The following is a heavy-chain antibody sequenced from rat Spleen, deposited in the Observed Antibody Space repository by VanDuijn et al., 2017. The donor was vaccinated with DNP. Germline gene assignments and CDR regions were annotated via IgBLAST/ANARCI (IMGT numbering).Heavy chain of an antibody. V-gene: IGHV5-31*01. J-gene: IGHJ3*01. CDR2: ITSGGST. D-gene: IGHD3-4*01. CDR1: GFTFSDHL. Sequence: EVQLVESGGDLVQPGRSLKLSCVASGFTFSDHLMTWIRQVPGRGLEWIASITSGGSTYYRDSVKGRFTISRDNAKSTLYLQMDSLRSEETATYYCARQGATDWFAYWGQGTLVTVSS. CDR3: ARQGATDWFAY.